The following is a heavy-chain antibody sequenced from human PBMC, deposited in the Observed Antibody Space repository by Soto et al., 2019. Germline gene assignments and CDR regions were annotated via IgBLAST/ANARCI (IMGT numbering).Heavy chain of an antibody. J-gene: IGHJ6*01. CDR1: GLTFSSYV. CDR3: AQTITVTGSSGLYSYYYGLDV. CDR2: ISNSGHST. Sequence: PGGSLRLSCAASGLTFSSYVMTWVRQAPGKGLEWVSSISNSGHSTYHADSVKGRFTISRDNSKNTLYLQMNSLRAEDTAVYFCAQTITVTGSSGLYSYYYGLDVWGQGTTVTVSS. D-gene: IGHD6-6*01. V-gene: IGHV3-23*01.